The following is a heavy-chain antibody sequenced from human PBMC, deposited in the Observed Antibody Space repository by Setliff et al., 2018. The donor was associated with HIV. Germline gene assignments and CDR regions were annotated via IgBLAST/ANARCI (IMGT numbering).Heavy chain of an antibody. CDR3: VTGSAARPFDY. CDR1: GYTFTGYF. CDR2: INPNSGDT. Sequence: GASVKVSCKASGYTFTGYFIHLLRQAPGQGLEWMGRINPNSGDTNYAQKFQGRVTMTRDTSITTAYMDLSRLTSDDTAVYYYVTGSAARPFDYWGQGTLVTVSS. D-gene: IGHD6-6*01. V-gene: IGHV1-2*06. J-gene: IGHJ4*02.